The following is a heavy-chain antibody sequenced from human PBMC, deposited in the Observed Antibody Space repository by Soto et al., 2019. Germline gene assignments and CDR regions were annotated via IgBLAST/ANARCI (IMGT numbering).Heavy chain of an antibody. V-gene: IGHV5-51*01. CDR3: ARRIESPTAHDDFYI. CDR1: GYSFTSYW. D-gene: IGHD2-21*01. Sequence: GESLKISWKGSGYSFTSYWIGWVRQMPGKGLEWMGIIYPGDSDTRYSPSFQGQVTISADKSISTAYLQWSSLKASDTAMYYCARRIESPTAHDDFYIRGQRTIITVS. J-gene: IGHJ3*02. CDR2: IYPGDSDT.